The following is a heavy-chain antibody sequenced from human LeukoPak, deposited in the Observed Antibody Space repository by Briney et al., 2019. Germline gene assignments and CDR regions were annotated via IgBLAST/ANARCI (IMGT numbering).Heavy chain of an antibody. CDR1: GGSISSGGYY. Sequence: SQTLSLTCTVSGGSISSGGYYWSWIRQPPGKGLEWIGEINHSGSTNYNPSLKSRVTISVDTSKNQFSLKLSSVTAADTAVYYCARGPRGMDVWGKGTTVTVSS. CDR3: ARGPRGMDV. J-gene: IGHJ6*04. CDR2: INHSGST. V-gene: IGHV4-30-2*01.